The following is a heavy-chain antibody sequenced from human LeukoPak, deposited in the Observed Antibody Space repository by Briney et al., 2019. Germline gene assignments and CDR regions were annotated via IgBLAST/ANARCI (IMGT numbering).Heavy chain of an antibody. D-gene: IGHD3-22*01. CDR3: ARGGDSSGYLNHYYYGMDV. CDR1: GGSIRNYY. CDR2: IHYSGST. J-gene: IGHJ6*02. Sequence: KTSETLSLTCIVSGGSIRNYYWNWIRQSPGKGLGWIGFIHYSGSTHYRPTLRSRVTMSVDTSKNQFSLKLTAVTAADTAVYYCARGGDSSGYLNHYYYGMDVWGQGTTVTVSS. V-gene: IGHV4-59*01.